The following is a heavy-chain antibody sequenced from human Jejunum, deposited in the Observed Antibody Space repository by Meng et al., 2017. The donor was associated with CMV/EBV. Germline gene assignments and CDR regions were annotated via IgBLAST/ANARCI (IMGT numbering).Heavy chain of an antibody. D-gene: IGHD3-22*01. CDR3: ARAQGYYDSSGYYNSYYYYGMDV. CDR2: INDNGAGT. J-gene: IGHJ6*02. V-gene: IGHV3-20*03. Sequence: WVRQAPGKGLAWVAGINDNGAGTGYADSVKGRFTISRDNAKNSLYLQMNSLRAEDTALYYCARAQGYYDSSGYYNSYYYYGMDVWGQGTTVTISS.